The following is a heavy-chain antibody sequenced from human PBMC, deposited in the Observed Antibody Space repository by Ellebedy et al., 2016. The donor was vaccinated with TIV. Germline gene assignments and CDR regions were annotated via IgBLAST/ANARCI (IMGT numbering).Heavy chain of an antibody. D-gene: IGHD2-2*01. V-gene: IGHV3-48*04. J-gene: IGHJ4*02. Sequence: GGSLRLSCAASGFTFSSYSMNWVRQAPGKGLEWVSYISSSGTIYYADPVKGRFTISRDNAKNSLYLQMNSLIAEDTAVYYCATYAAPYWGRGTLVTVSS. CDR3: ATYAAPY. CDR1: GFTFSSYS. CDR2: ISSSGTI.